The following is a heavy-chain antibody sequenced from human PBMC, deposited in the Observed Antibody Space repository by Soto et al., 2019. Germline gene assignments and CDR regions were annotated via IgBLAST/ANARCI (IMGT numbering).Heavy chain of an antibody. CDR1: GSTFFSDYY. CDR3: ARETPDKSFDI. D-gene: IGHD3-22*01. Sequence: GGSLRLSXAASGSTFFSDYYMTWIRQAPGKGLEWVSSISSSGDYTYYADSLKGRFTISRDNAKKSLFLQVNSLRAEDTAVYYCARETPDKSFDIWGQGTMVTVSS. J-gene: IGHJ3*02. V-gene: IGHV3-11*01. CDR2: ISSSGDYT.